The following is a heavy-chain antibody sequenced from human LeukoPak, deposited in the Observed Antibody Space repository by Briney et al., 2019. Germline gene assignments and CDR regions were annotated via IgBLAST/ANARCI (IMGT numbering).Heavy chain of an antibody. CDR3: AKKGSRDGYDILTGYPDY. D-gene: IGHD3-9*01. CDR2: ISYDGSNK. CDR1: GFTFSSYG. Sequence: QSGGSLRLSCAASGFTFSSYGMHWVRQAPGKGLEWVAVISYDGSNKYYADSVKGRFTISRDNSKNTLYLQMNSLRAEDTAVYYCAKKGSRDGYDILTGYPDYWGQGTLVTVSS. V-gene: IGHV3-30*18. J-gene: IGHJ4*02.